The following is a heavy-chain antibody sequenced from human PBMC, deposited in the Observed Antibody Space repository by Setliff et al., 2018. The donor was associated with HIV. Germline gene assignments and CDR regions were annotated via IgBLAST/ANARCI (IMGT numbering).Heavy chain of an antibody. CDR3: ARDDDKLFDY. Sequence: SETLSLTCTVSGGSISSGTYYWSWIRQPAGKGLEWIGHIYSTGNTNYNSSLKSRVTMSIETSKNQFSLKLTSVTAADTAVYYCARDDDKLFDYWGHGILVTVSS. CDR2: IYSTGNT. CDR1: GGSISSGTYY. V-gene: IGHV4-61*09. J-gene: IGHJ4*01. D-gene: IGHD3-22*01.